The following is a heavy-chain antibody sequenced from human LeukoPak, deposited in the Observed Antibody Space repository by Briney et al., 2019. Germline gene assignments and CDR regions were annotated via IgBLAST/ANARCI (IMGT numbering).Heavy chain of an antibody. J-gene: IGHJ5*02. CDR1: GGSISSSSYY. CDR2: IYYSGST. D-gene: IGHD2-2*01. Sequence: SETLSLTCTVSGGSISSSSYYWGWIRQPPGKGLEWLRSIYYSGSTYYNPSLKSRGTISVDTSKKQFSLKLSSVTAADTAVYYCARHGQGYCSSTSCPPAGNWFDPWGRGTLVTVSS. CDR3: ARHGQGYCSSTSCPPAGNWFDP. V-gene: IGHV4-39*01.